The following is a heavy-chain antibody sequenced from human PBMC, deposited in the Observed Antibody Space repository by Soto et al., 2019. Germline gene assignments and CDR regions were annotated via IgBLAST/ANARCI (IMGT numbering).Heavy chain of an antibody. D-gene: IGHD5-12*01. V-gene: IGHV3-23*01. CDR2: SSGSGGST. CDR3: AKGDIVATRTTEVNYYYGMDV. CDR1: GFTFSSYA. Sequence: PGGSLRLSCAASGFTFSSYALSWVRQAPWKGLEWVSASSGSGGSTYYADSVKGRFTISRDNAKNTLYLQMNSLRAEDTAVYYCAKGDIVATRTTEVNYYYGMDVWAQGTSVTLSS. J-gene: IGHJ6*02.